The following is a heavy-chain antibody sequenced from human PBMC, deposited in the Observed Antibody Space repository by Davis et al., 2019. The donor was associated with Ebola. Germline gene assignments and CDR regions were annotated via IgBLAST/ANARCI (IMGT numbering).Heavy chain of an antibody. CDR1: GGSISSSSYY. CDR2: MYKSGST. J-gene: IGHJ4*02. Sequence: SETLSLTCSVSGGSISSSSYYWGWIRQPPGKGLEWIGSMYKSGSTYYNPSLKSRVTISVDTSKNQFSLKLSSVTAADTAVYYCARGEYSSGEDYWGQGTLVTVSS. V-gene: IGHV4-39*07. CDR3: ARGEYSSGEDY. D-gene: IGHD6-19*01.